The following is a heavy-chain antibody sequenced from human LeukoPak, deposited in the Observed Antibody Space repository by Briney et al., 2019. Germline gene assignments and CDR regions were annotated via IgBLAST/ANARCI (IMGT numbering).Heavy chain of an antibody. CDR3: ARARPVGYCSSTSCYTGGDWFDP. V-gene: IGHV4-61*08. D-gene: IGHD2-2*02. J-gene: IGHJ5*02. Sequence: PSETLSLTCAVSGGSISSGGYSWSWIRQPPGKGLEWIGYIYYSGSTNYNPSLKSRVTISVDTSKNQFSLKLSSVTAADTAVYYCARARPVGYCSSTSCYTGGDWFDPWGQGTLVTVSS. CDR2: IYYSGST. CDR1: GGSISSGGYS.